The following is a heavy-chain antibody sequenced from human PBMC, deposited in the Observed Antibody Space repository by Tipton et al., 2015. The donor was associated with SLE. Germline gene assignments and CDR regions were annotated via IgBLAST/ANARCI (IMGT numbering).Heavy chain of an antibody. D-gene: IGHD4-17*01. Sequence: RLSCVASGFTFSGSAIHWVQQAPGKGLEWMGLVDPEDGETTYAEKFQGRVTITADTSTDTAYMELSSLRSEDTAVYYCATMDEMTMVTGYFDYWGQGTLVTVSS. CDR2: VDPEDGET. CDR1: GFTFSGSA. J-gene: IGHJ4*02. V-gene: IGHV1-69-2*01. CDR3: ATMDEMTMVTGYFDY.